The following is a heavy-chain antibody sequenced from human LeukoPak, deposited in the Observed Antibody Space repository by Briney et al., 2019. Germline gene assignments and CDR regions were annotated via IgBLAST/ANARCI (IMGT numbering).Heavy chain of an antibody. Sequence: ASVKVSCKASGYTFTSYGISWARQAPGQGLEWMGWISAYNGNTNYAQKLQGRVTMTTDTSTSTAYMELRSLRSDDTVVYYCASGSGSYGDDAFDIWGQGTMVTVSS. J-gene: IGHJ3*02. V-gene: IGHV1-18*01. D-gene: IGHD1-26*01. CDR3: ASGSGSYGDDAFDI. CDR1: GYTFTSYG. CDR2: ISAYNGNT.